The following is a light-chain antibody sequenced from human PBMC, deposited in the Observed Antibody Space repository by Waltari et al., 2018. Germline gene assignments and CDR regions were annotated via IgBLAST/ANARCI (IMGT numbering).Light chain of an antibody. Sequence: EIVMTQSPATLSVSPGDRATLSCRASQSVGSYLAWYQKKPGQAPRLLIYEASNRAIGIPGRFSGSGSGTDFTLTISSLEPEDFADYYCQQRSNWPPSITFGQGTRLEIK. CDR3: QQRSNWPPSIT. CDR2: EAS. V-gene: IGKV3-11*01. J-gene: IGKJ5*01. CDR1: QSVGSY.